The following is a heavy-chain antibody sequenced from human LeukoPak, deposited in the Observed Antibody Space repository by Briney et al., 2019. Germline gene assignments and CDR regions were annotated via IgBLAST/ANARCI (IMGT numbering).Heavy chain of an antibody. CDR2: ISGSGGST. CDR1: GFTFSSYA. CDR3: ARELVAYYFDY. Sequence: GGSLRLSCAASGFTFSSYAMSWVRQAPGKGLEWVSAISGSGGSTYYADSVKGRFTISRDNSKTTLFLQMNSLRAEDTAVYYCARELVAYYFDYWGQGTLVTVSS. J-gene: IGHJ4*02. V-gene: IGHV3-23*01.